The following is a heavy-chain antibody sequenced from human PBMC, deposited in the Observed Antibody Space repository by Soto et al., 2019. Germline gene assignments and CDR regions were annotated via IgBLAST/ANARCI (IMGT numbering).Heavy chain of an antibody. V-gene: IGHV1-69*02. CDR1: GGTFSSYT. CDR2: IIPILGIA. Sequence: ASVKVSCKASGGTFSSYTISWVRQAPGQGLEWMGRIIPILGIANYAQKFQGRVTITADKSTSTAYMELSSLRSEDTAVYYCARAQHITMIVVSWGQGTLVTVSS. J-gene: IGHJ4*02. CDR3: ARAQHITMIVVS. D-gene: IGHD3-22*01.